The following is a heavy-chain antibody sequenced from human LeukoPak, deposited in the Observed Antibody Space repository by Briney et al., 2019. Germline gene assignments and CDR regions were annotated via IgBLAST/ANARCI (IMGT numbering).Heavy chain of an antibody. D-gene: IGHD4-23*01. CDR3: ASSLDYGGNSGYYYYYMDV. V-gene: IGHV1-46*01. CDR2: INPSGGST. CDR1: GYTFTSYY. Sequence: ASVKVSCKASGYTFTSYYMHWVRQAPGQGLEWMGIINPSGGSTSYAQKFQGRVTMTRDTSTSTVYMELSSLRSEDTAVYYCASSLDYGGNSGYYYYYMDVWGKGTTVTISS. J-gene: IGHJ6*03.